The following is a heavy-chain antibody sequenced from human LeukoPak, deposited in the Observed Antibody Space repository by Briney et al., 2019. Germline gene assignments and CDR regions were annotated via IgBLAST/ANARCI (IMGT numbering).Heavy chain of an antibody. J-gene: IGHJ4*02. CDR2: IKSKTDGGTT. CDR3: TTAYYYGSGSPFDY. CDR1: GFTFSNAW. V-gene: IGHV3-15*01. Sequence: GGSLRLSCAASGFTFSNAWMSWVRQAPGKGLEWVGRIKSKTDGGTTDYAAPVKCRFTISRDDSKNTLYLQMNSLKTEDTAVYYCTTAYYYGSGSPFDYWGQGTLVTVSS. D-gene: IGHD3-10*01.